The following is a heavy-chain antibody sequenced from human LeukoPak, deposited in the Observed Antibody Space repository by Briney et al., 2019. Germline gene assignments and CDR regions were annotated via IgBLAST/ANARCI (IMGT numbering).Heavy chain of an antibody. CDR1: GYTFTSYH. D-gene: IGHD1-26*01. J-gene: IGHJ3*02. Sequence: ASVKVSCKASGYTFTSYHMHWVRQAPGQGLKWMGIINPSGGRTSYAQKFQGRVTMTRDMSTSTVYMELSSLISEDTAVYYCARGDGEGATIYAFDIWGQGTMVTVSS. CDR2: INPSGGRT. V-gene: IGHV1-46*01. CDR3: ARGDGEGATIYAFDI.